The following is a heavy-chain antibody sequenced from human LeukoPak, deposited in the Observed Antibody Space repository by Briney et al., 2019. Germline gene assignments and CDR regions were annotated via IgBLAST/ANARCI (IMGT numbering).Heavy chain of an antibody. CDR3: ARIIAYYYGSGSPYFDY. CDR2: ISSSSSYI. D-gene: IGHD3-10*01. V-gene: IGHV3-21*01. J-gene: IGHJ4*02. CDR1: GFTFSSYS. Sequence: RSGGSLRLSCAASGFTFSSYSMNWVRQAPGKGLEWVSSISSSSSYIYYADSVKGRFTISRDNAKNSLYLQMNSLRAEDTAVYYCARIIAYYYGSGSPYFDYWGQGTLVTVSS.